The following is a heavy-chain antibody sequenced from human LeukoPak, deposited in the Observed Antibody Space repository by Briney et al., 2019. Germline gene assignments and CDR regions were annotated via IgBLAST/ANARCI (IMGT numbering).Heavy chain of an antibody. CDR2: IWYDGSNK. J-gene: IGHJ3*02. CDR3: AKARVDTIFEVAFDI. V-gene: IGHV3-33*06. D-gene: IGHD3-3*01. CDR1: GFTFSSYG. Sequence: GGSLRLSCAASGFTFSSYGMHWVRQAPGKGLEWVAVIWYDGSNKYCADSVKGRFTISRDNSKNTLYLQMNSLRAEDTPVYYCAKARVDTIFEVAFDIWGQGTMVTVSS.